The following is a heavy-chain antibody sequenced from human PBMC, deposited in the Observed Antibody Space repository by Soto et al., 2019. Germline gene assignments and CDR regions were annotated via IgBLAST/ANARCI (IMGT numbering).Heavy chain of an antibody. CDR3: ATQEVGGSYVYTFDP. J-gene: IGHJ5*02. D-gene: IGHD1-26*01. Sequence: QLQLRESGPGLVKASETQSLTCTVAGGTITSSSYYWGWIRQPPGKGLEWIGSIYYSGSTYYNPSLKSRVTISVDTSKHQFSLNLSSVTAADTAVYYCATQEVGGSYVYTFDPWGQGTLVTVSS. V-gene: IGHV4-39*01. CDR1: GGTITSSSYY. CDR2: IYYSGST.